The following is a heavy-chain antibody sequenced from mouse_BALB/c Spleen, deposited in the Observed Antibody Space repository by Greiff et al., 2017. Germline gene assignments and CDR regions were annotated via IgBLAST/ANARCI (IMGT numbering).Heavy chain of an antibody. CDR2: ISSGGSYT. CDR1: GFTFSSYA. D-gene: IGHD2-4*01. V-gene: IGHV5-9-3*01. Sequence: EVQRVESGGGLVKPGGSLKLSCAASGFTFSSYAMSWVRQTPEKRLEWVATISSGGSYTYYPDSVKGRFTISRDNAKNTLYLQMSSLRSEDTAMYYCARGDYDFDYWGQGTTLTVSS. J-gene: IGHJ2*01. CDR3: ARGDYDFDY.